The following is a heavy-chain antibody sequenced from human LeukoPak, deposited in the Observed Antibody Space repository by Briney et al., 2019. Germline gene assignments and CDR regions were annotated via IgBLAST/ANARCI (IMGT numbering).Heavy chain of an antibody. CDR3: ARDRVYDSSGSPRPFDY. CDR2: ISAYNGNT. Sequence: GASVKVSCNASGYTFTSYGISGVRQAPGQGLEWMGWISAYNGNTNYAQKLQGRVTMTTDTSTSTAHMELRSLRSDDTAVYYCARDRVYDSSGSPRPFDYWGQGTLVTVSS. V-gene: IGHV1-18*01. J-gene: IGHJ4*02. D-gene: IGHD3-22*01. CDR1: GYTFTSYG.